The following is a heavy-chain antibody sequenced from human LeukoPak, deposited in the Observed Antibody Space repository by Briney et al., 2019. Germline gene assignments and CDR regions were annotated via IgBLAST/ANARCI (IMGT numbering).Heavy chain of an antibody. V-gene: IGHV3-7*01. D-gene: IGHD2-2*01. CDR2: IKQDGSEK. J-gene: IGHJ3*02. CDR3: ARDRYQLLSTAFDI. CDR1: GFTFSSYW. Sequence: GGSLRLSCAAPGFTFSSYWMSWVRQAPGKGLEWVANIKQDGSEKYYVDSVKGRFTISRDNARNSLYLQMNSLRAEDTAVYYCARDRYQLLSTAFDIWGQGTMVTVSS.